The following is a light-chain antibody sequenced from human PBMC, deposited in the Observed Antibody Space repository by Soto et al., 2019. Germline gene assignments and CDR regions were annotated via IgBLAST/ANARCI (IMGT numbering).Light chain of an antibody. J-gene: IGKJ5*01. V-gene: IGKV3-11*01. CDR3: QQRSSWPIT. CDR1: QGVSSY. CDR2: AAS. Sequence: EIAFTQSPSTLSVSLGERATLSCSASQGVSSYLAWYQQKPGQAPRLLIYAASTLQTGIPARFSGSGSGTDFTLTISSLQPEDFATYYCQQRSSWPITFGQGTRLEIK.